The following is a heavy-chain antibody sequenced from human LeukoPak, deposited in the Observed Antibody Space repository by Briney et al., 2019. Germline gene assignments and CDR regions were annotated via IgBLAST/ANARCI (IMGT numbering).Heavy chain of an antibody. CDR2: IYYSGTT. CDR1: VGSISSYY. CDR3: ARGTTLDY. V-gene: IGHV4-59*08. J-gene: IGHJ4*02. Sequence: SETLSLTCTVSVGSISSYYWSWIRQPPGKGLEWIGYIYYSGTTNYNPSLKSRVTISVDTSKNQFSLKLSSVTAADTAVYYCARGTTLDYWGQGALVTVSS. D-gene: IGHD1-1*01.